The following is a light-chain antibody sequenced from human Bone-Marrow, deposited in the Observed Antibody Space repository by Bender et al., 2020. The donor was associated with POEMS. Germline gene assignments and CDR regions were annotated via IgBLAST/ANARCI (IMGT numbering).Light chain of an antibody. Sequence: SYKLNQPPSVSVSPGQTVTITCSGNTLGNKYASWYQQKPGQSPVLVIYEDDRRPSGIPERFSGSNSGNTATLTISGTQAMDEGDYYCQAWDSGVVFGGGTKLTVL. J-gene: IGLJ2*01. CDR2: EDD. CDR1: TLGNKY. CDR3: QAWDSGVV. V-gene: IGLV3-1*01.